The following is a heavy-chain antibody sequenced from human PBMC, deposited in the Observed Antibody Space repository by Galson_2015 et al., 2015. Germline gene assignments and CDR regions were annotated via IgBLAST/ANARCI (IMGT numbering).Heavy chain of an antibody. J-gene: IGHJ3*02. CDR3: ARVTQYDDSSGYSPNDAFDI. D-gene: IGHD3-22*01. CDR1: GCTFTSYA. Sequence: SVKVSCKASGCTFTSYAMNWVRQAPGQGLEWMGWINTNTGNPTYAQGFTGRFVFSLDTSVSTAYLQISSLKAEDTAVYYCARVTQYDDSSGYSPNDAFDIWGQGTMVTVSS. V-gene: IGHV7-4-1*02. CDR2: INTNTGNP.